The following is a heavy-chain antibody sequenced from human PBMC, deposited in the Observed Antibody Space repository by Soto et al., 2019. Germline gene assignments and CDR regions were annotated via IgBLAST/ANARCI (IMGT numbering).Heavy chain of an antibody. J-gene: IGHJ4*02. D-gene: IGHD3-9*01. CDR3: ARIRQALRYFDWSRMGYFDY. V-gene: IGHV2-26*01. CDR2: IFSNDEK. Sequence: QVTLKESGPVLVKPTETLTLTCTVSGFSLSNARMGVSWIRQPPGKALEWLAHIFSNDEKSYRTSLKSRLTSSEDTSKSQVVLTMTNMDPVDTATYYCARIRQALRYFDWSRMGYFDYWGQGTLVTVSS. CDR1: GFSLSNARMG.